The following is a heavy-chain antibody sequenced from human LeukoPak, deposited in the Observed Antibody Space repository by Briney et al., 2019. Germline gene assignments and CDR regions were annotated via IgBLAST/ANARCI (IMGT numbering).Heavy chain of an antibody. V-gene: IGHV3-21*01. Sequence: PGGSLRLSCAASGFTFSSYSMNWVRQAPGKGLEWVSSISSSSSYIYYADSVKGRFTISRDNAKNSLYLQMNSLRAEDTAVYYCARDPIQLWSPDAFDLWGQGTTVTVSS. CDR1: GFTFSSYS. D-gene: IGHD5-18*01. J-gene: IGHJ3*01. CDR3: ARDPIQLWSPDAFDL. CDR2: ISSSSSYI.